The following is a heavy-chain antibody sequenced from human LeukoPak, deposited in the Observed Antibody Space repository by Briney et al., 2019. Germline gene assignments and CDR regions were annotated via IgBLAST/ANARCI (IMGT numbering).Heavy chain of an antibody. CDR3: ARHRRVYYYDSSGYSFDP. V-gene: IGHV4-34*01. CDR2: INHSGST. J-gene: IGHJ5*02. D-gene: IGHD3-22*01. Sequence: PSETLSLTCAVYGGSFSGYYWSRIRQPPGKGLEWIGEINHSGSTNYNPSLKSRVTISVDTSKNQFSLKLSSVTAADTAVYYCARHRRVYYYDSSGYSFDPWGQGTLVTVSS. CDR1: GGSFSGYY.